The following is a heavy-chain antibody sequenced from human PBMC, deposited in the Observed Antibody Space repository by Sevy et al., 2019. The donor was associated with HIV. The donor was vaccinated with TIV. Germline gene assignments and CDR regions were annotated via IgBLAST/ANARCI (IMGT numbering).Heavy chain of an antibody. J-gene: IGHJ4*02. CDR2: INPNSGGT. CDR3: ARGRQGYYGSGSYYMDDY. Sequence: SSVKVSCKASGYTFTGYYMHWVRQAPGQGLEWMGWINPNSGGTNYAQKFQGRVTMTRDTSISTAYMELSRLRSDDTAVYYCARGRQGYYGSGSYYMDDYWGQGTLVTVSS. D-gene: IGHD3-10*01. V-gene: IGHV1-2*02. CDR1: GYTFTGYY.